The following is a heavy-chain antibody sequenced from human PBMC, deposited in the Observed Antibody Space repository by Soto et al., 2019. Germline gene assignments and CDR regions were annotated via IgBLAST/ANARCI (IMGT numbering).Heavy chain of an antibody. D-gene: IGHD3-10*01. CDR1: GGTFSSYA. V-gene: IGHV1-69*01. CDR3: ARVTSMVRGIIDRGFDP. CDR2: IIPMYGPA. J-gene: IGHJ5*02. Sequence: QVPLVQSGAEVKKPGSSVTVSCKASGGTFSSYAIHWVRQAPGQGVQWMGGIIPMYGPAKYAQRFQGRVTITADESTTTVYIELTSLTSQDTAVYYCARVTSMVRGIIDRGFDPWGHGTLVTVSS.